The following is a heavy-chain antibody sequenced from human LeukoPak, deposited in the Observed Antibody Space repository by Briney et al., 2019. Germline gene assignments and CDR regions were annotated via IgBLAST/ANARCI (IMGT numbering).Heavy chain of an antibody. V-gene: IGHV3-23*01. CDR2: ISGGGPGT. J-gene: IGHJ4*02. D-gene: IGHD4-11*01. CDR1: GFTFSSYA. CDR3: AKKKTGTTKAFDC. Sequence: PGGSLRLSCAASGFTFSSYAMSWVRQAPGKGLEWVSAISGGGPGTYYADSVRGRFTISRDNSKNTLYLQMNSLRAEDTAVYYWAKKKTGTTKAFDCWGQGTLVTVSS.